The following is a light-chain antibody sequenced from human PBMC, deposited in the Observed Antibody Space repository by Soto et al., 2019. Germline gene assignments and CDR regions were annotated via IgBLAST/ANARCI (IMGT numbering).Light chain of an antibody. J-gene: IGLJ2*01. CDR1: SSNIGAVYD. CDR2: GQN. Sequence: QSVLTQPPSVLGVPGQRVTIACTGSSSNIGAVYDVHWYQQVPGSAPKLLICGQNNRPSGVPDRFSGSKSGTSASLAITGLQAEDEADYYCQSYDSTLTSVVFGGGTKLTVL. CDR3: QSYDSTLTSVV. V-gene: IGLV1-40*01.